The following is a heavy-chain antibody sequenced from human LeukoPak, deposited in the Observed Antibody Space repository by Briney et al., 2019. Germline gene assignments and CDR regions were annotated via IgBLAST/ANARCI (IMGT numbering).Heavy chain of an antibody. D-gene: IGHD2-2*01. Sequence: PGGSLRLSCAASGFTFSDYYMSWIRQAPGKGLEWVSAISGSGGSTYYADSVKGRFTISRDNSKNTLYLQVNSLRAEDTAVYYCAKEEPAATDAFDIWGQGTMVTVSS. J-gene: IGHJ3*02. V-gene: IGHV3-23*01. CDR3: AKEEPAATDAFDI. CDR1: GFTFSDYY. CDR2: ISGSGGST.